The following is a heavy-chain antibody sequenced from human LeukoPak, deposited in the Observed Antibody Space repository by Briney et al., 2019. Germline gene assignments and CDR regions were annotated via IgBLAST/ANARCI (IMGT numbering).Heavy chain of an antibody. J-gene: IGHJ4*02. D-gene: IGHD2-15*01. CDR2: MNTKSGDT. CDR3: ARVDGSPDY. CDR1: GYTFTRYD. V-gene: IGHV1-8*03. Sequence: ASVTVSCKASGYTFTRYDINWVRQATGQGLEWMGWMNTKSGDTGHAQKFQGRVTITRDISISTVYMELSSLRSEDTAVYFCARVDGSPDYWGQGTLVTVSS.